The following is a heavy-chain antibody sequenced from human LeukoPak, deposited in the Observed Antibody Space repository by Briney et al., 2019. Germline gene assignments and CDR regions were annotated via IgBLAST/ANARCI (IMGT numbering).Heavy chain of an antibody. CDR2: ISTTGGST. J-gene: IGHJ4*02. CDR3: VKGWIQAVGNFC. V-gene: IGHV3-64D*06. D-gene: IGHD5-18*01. Sequence: PGGSLRLSCTASGFTFSSYWMTWVRQSPGKGPEYVSAISTTGGSTYYADSVKGRFTISRDNSKNTLYLQMSSLTAEDTAVYYCVKGWIQAVGNFCWGQGTLVTVSS. CDR1: GFTFSSYW.